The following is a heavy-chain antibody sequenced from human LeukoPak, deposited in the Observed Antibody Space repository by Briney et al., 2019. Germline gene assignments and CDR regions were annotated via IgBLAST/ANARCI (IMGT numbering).Heavy chain of an antibody. J-gene: IGHJ6*02. V-gene: IGHV4-4*02. CDR3: ASTPTRTWASGMDA. CDR1: GGSISNTNW. Sequence: SETLSLTCGVSGGSISNTNWWTWVRQPPGKGLEWIGEVNLQGSTNYNPSLKSRVTMSVDTSKNQLSMNLKSMTAADTAVYYCASTPTRTWASGMDAWGQGATVTVSS. D-gene: IGHD7-27*01. CDR2: VNLQGST.